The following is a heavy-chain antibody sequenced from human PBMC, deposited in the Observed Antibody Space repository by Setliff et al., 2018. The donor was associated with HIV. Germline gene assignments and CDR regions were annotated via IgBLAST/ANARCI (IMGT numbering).Heavy chain of an antibody. D-gene: IGHD4-17*01. J-gene: IGHJ4*02. Sequence: SETLSLTCSVSGGSISSGSYYWSWIRQPAGKGLEWIGHIYTSGSSTYNPSLKSRVTISRDTSKNQFSLKLSSVTAADTAVCYCARAPTVVTLLDYWGQGTLVTVSS. CDR1: GGSISSGSYY. V-gene: IGHV4-61*09. CDR2: IYTSGSS. CDR3: ARAPTVVTLLDY.